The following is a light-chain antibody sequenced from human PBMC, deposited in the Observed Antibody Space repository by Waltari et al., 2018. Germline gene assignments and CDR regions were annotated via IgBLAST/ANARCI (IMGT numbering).Light chain of an antibody. J-gene: IGKJ1*01. V-gene: IGKV3-20*01. CDR3: QQYGSSPWT. CDR1: QSISSY. Sequence: DIVLTQSPGTLSLSPGERATLSCRARQSISSYLAWYQQKPGKAPRLLIHGASTRATGIPDRFSGSGSGTDFTLTISRLDPEDFAVYYCQQYGSSPWTFGQGTKVEIK. CDR2: GAS.